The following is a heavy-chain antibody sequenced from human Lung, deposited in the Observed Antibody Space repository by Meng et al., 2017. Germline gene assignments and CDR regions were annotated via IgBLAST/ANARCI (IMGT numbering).Heavy chain of an antibody. CDR3: ARGPTTMAHDFDY. V-gene: IGHV4-34*01. CDR2: INHSGST. J-gene: IGHJ4*02. CDR1: GGSFSDYS. Sequence: VLITQGGAGLLKPSETPSSTCVVSGGSFSDYSGSWIRQPPGKGLEWIGEINHSGSTNYNPYLESRATISVDTSQNNLSLKLSSVTAADSAVYYCARGPTTMAHDFDYWGQGTLVTRLL. D-gene: IGHD4-11*01.